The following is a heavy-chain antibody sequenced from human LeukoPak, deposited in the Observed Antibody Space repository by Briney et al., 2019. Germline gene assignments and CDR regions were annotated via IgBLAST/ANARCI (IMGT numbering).Heavy chain of an antibody. J-gene: IGHJ6*01. V-gene: IGHV3-48*01. CDR1: GFTFSSYS. CDR3: ARDQFLWCGEEV. Sequence: GGSLRLSCAASGFTFSSYSMNWVRQAPGKGLEWVSYISSSSSTIYYADSVKGRFTISRDNAKNSLYLQMNSLRAEDTAVYYCARDQFLWCGEEVWGKGTTVTASS. CDR2: ISSSSSTI. D-gene: IGHD3-10*01.